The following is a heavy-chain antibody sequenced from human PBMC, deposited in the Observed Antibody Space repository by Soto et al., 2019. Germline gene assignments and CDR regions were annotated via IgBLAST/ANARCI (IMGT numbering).Heavy chain of an antibody. J-gene: IGHJ4*02. V-gene: IGHV4-39*01. CDR2: IYYSGST. D-gene: IGHD3-22*01. CDR1: GGSISSSSYY. Sequence: QLQLQESGPGLVKPSETLSLTCTVSGGSISSSSYYCGWIRQPPGKGLEWIGSIYYSGSTYYNPSHKSRVTISVDTSKNQFSLKLSSVTAADTAVYYCARRISHDSSGYYYYWGQGTLVTVSS. CDR3: ARRISHDSSGYYYY.